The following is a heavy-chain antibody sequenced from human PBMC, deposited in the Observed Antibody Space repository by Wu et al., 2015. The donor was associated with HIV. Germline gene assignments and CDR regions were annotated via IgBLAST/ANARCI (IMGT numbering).Heavy chain of an antibody. J-gene: IGHJ6*02. CDR2: FDPEDGET. CDR1: GYSFTASY. CDR3: AIPXGIAVAGPVAGGMDV. Sequence: QVQLVQSGAEVKKPGASMRVSCQASGYSFTASYVHWVRQAPGKGLEWMGGFDPEDGETIYAQKFQGRVTMTEDTSTDTAYMELSSLRSEDTAVYYCAIPXGIAVAGPVAGGMDVVGPRDHGSPSP. V-gene: IGHV1-24*01. D-gene: IGHD6-19*01.